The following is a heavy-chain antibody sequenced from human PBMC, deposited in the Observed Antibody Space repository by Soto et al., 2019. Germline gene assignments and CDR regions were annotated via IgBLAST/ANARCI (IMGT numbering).Heavy chain of an antibody. D-gene: IGHD1-7*01. CDR3: ASADWNYGWFDP. V-gene: IGHV4-34*01. Sequence: QVQLQQWGAGLLKPSETLSLTCAVCGGSFSGYYLSWIRQPPGKGLEWIGEINHSGSTNYNPSIKSRVTISVDTSKNQFSLKLSSVTAADTAVYYCASADWNYGWFDPWGQGTLVTVSS. J-gene: IGHJ5*02. CDR2: INHSGST. CDR1: GGSFSGYY.